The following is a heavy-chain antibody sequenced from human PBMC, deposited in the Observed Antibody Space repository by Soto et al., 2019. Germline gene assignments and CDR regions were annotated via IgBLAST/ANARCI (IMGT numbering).Heavy chain of an antibody. CDR2: IGGGSGST. D-gene: IGHD6-13*01. V-gene: IGHV3-23*01. J-gene: IGHJ4*02. CDR1: GFTFTNYA. Sequence: GGSLRLSCAASGFTFTNYALSWVRQAPGKGLEWVSTIGGGSGSTSYADSVKGRFPISRENSKNTLYLQMSSLRAEDTALYYCATRMYSTSWYYFVSWGQGTLVTVSS. CDR3: ATRMYSTSWYYFVS.